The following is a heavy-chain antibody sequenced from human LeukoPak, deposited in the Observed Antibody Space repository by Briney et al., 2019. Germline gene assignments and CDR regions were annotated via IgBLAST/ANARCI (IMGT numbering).Heavy chain of an antibody. CDR1: GASISSYY. Sequence: SETLSLTCTVSGASISSYYWSWIRQPPGKGLEWIGYIYTSETTNFNPALGSRVTISIDTSKNQVSLRLSSVTAADTALYYCARHRSPSSLSFFDIWGQGMLVIVSP. D-gene: IGHD2-2*01. CDR2: IYTSETT. V-gene: IGHV4-4*09. CDR3: ARHRSPSSLSFFDI. J-gene: IGHJ4*02.